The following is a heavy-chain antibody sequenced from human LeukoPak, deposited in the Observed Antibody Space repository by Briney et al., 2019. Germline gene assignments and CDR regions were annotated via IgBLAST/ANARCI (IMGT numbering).Heavy chain of an antibody. Sequence: PGGSPRLSCAASGFTFSSYSMNWVRQAPGKGLEWVSSISSSSSYIYYADSVKGRFTISRDNAKNSLYLQMNSLRAEVTAVYYCARDQVAGTGLQTYYFDYWGQGTLVTVSS. CDR2: ISSSSSYI. CDR1: GFTFSSYS. CDR3: ARDQVAGTGLQTYYFDY. V-gene: IGHV3-21*01. D-gene: IGHD6-19*01. J-gene: IGHJ4*02.